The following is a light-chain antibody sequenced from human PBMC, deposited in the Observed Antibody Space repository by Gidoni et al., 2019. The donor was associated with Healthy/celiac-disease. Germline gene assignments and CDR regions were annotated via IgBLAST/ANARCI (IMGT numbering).Light chain of an antibody. V-gene: IGKV3-15*01. CDR3: QQYNNWPPLT. CDR1: QSVSSN. Sequence: EIVMTKSPATLSVSPGERATLSCRASQSVSSNLAWYQQKPGQAPRLLIYGASTRATGIPARFSVSGSGTEFTLTISSLQSEDFAVYYCQQYNNWPPLTFGGGTKVEIK. J-gene: IGKJ4*01. CDR2: GAS.